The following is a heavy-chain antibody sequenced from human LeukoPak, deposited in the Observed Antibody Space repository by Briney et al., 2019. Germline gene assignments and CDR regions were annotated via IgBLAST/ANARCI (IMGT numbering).Heavy chain of an antibody. Sequence: SETLSLTCTVSGYSISSGYYWGWIRQPPGKGLEWIGEINHSGSTNYNPSLKSRVTISVDTSKNQFSLKLSSVTAADTAVYYCARYRYYYGSGSYSSWGQGTLVTVSS. CDR1: GYSISSGYY. CDR3: ARYRYYYGSGSYSS. D-gene: IGHD3-10*01. CDR2: INHSGST. J-gene: IGHJ4*02. V-gene: IGHV4-38-2*02.